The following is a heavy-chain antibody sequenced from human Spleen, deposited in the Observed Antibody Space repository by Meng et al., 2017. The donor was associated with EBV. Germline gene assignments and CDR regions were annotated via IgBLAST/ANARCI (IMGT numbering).Heavy chain of an antibody. Sequence: LGQGLGNASESLSPTCACSGCSISKRFSYCAWIRQPPREGLAGIWSIFYSGSTYYNPSLKSRVTMSVDTSKNQFSLKLTPVTAADTAMYYCAREGSGYGNNFFDSWGQRPLVTVSS. V-gene: IGHV4-39*07. CDR2: IFYSGST. CDR3: AREGSGYGNNFFDS. CDR1: GCSISKRFSY. D-gene: IGHD5-12*01. J-gene: IGHJ5*01.